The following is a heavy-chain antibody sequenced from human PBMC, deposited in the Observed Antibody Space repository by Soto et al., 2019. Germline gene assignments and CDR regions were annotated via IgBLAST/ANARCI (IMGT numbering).Heavy chain of an antibody. J-gene: IGHJ6*02. V-gene: IGHV4-39*01. Sequence: SETLSLTCTVSGGSISSSSHYWGWIRQPPGKGLEWIGSIYYSGSTYYNPSLKSRVTISVDTSKNQFSLKLSSVTAADTAVYYCARLNRGYSGYDFDDYYYGMDVWGQGTTVTVSS. CDR1: GGSISSSSHY. CDR2: IYYSGST. D-gene: IGHD5-12*01. CDR3: ARLNRGYSGYDFDDYYYGMDV.